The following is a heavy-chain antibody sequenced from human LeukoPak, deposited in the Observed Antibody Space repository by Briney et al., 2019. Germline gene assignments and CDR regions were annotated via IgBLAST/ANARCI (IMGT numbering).Heavy chain of an antibody. J-gene: IGHJ4*02. D-gene: IGHD1-7*01. CDR3: AKSQGGTRTQYFDY. CDR2: INQDGSEK. CDR1: GFTFSTYW. Sequence: GGSLRLSCAASGFTFSTYWMSWVRQAPGKGLEWVANINQDGSEKYYVDSVKGRFTISRDNAKNSLYLHMNSLRAEDTAVYYCAKSQGGTRTQYFDYWGQGTLVTVSS. V-gene: IGHV3-7*03.